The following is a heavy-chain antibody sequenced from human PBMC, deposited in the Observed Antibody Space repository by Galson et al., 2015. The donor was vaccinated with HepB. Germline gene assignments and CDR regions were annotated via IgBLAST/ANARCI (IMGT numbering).Heavy chain of an antibody. D-gene: IGHD3-10*01. Sequence: SLRLSCAASGFTFSDYYMSWIRQAPGKGLELFSYISSSGISINYADPVKGRFTISRDNAKNSLYLQMNSLRAEDTAVYFCAREIYRGSGGQGWYFDFWGRGTLVTVSS. V-gene: IGHV3-11*01. CDR3: AREIYRGSGGQGWYFDF. CDR1: GFTFSDYY. J-gene: IGHJ2*01. CDR2: ISSSGISI.